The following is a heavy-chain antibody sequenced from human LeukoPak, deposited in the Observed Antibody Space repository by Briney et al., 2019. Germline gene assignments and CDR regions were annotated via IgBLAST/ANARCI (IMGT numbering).Heavy chain of an antibody. D-gene: IGHD5-18*01. CDR2: IRYDGSNK. CDR3: AKERRGYSYGQRVPFDY. J-gene: IGHJ4*02. V-gene: IGHV3-30*02. Sequence: GSLRLSCAASGFTFSSYGMHWVRQAPGKGLEWVAFIRYDGSNKYYADSVKGRFTISRDNSKNTLYLQMNSLRAEDTAVYYCAKERRGYSYGQRVPFDYWGQGTLVTVSS. CDR1: GFTFSSYG.